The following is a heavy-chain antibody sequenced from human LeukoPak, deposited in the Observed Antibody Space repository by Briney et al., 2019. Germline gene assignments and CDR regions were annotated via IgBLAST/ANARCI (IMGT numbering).Heavy chain of an antibody. D-gene: IGHD1-26*01. J-gene: IGHJ6*02. CDR1: GGPFSHYY. CDR3: ASRIGRYLYYFGMDV. V-gene: IGHV4-34*01. CDR2: INESGST. Sequence: SETLSLTCAVYGGPFSHYYWTWIRQPPGKGLEWIGEINESGSTNYDPSLKSRVTIPVDTSKTHFSLNLTSVTAADTAVYYCASRIGRYLYYFGMDVWGQGTTVTVSS.